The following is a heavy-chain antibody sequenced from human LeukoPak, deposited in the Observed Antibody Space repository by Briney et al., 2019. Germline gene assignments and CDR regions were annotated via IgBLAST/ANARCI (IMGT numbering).Heavy chain of an antibody. J-gene: IGHJ4*02. V-gene: IGHV5-51*01. CDR1: GYSFTSYW. CDR3: ARPGVVRRGSYYTLHYFDY. D-gene: IGHD1-26*01. Sequence: GESLKISCKGSGYSFTSYWIGWVRQMPGKGLEWMGIIYPGDSDTRYSPSFQGQVTISADKSISTAYLQWSSLKASDTAMYYCARPGVVRRGSYYTLHYFDYWGQGTLVTVSS. CDR2: IYPGDSDT.